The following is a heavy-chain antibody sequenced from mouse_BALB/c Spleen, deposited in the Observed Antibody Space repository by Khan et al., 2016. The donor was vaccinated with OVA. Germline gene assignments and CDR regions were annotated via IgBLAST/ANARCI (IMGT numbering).Heavy chain of an antibody. Sequence: EVQLQESGPGLVKPSQSLSLTCTVTGYSITSDYAWNWIRQFPGNKLEWMGYISYSGSTTYNPSLKSRISITRDTSKNQFFLQLNSVTTEDTATXASTRWFTYWGQGTLVTVSA. CDR2: ISYSGST. J-gene: IGHJ3*01. CDR1: GYSITSDYA. CDR3: TRWFTY. V-gene: IGHV3-2*02.